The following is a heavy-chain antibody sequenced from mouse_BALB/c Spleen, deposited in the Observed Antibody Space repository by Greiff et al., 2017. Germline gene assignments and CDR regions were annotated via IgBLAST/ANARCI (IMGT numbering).Heavy chain of an antibody. CDR2: ISSGGSYT. J-gene: IGHJ4*01. CDR1: GFTFSSYA. Sequence: EVKLMESGGGLVKPGGSLKLSCAASGFTFSSYAMSWVRQTPEKRLEWVATISSGGSYTYYPDSVKGRFTISRDNAKNTLYLQMSSLRSEDTAMYYCARDTTDAMDYWGQGTSVTVSS. V-gene: IGHV5-9-3*01. D-gene: IGHD1-1*01. CDR3: ARDTTDAMDY.